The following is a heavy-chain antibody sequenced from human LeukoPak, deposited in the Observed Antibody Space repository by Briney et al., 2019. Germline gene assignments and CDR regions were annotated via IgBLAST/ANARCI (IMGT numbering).Heavy chain of an antibody. CDR2: IYTSGST. J-gene: IGHJ4*02. D-gene: IGHD4-17*01. CDR3: ARHPHDYGDYSWIGYFDY. CDR1: GGSISSYY. V-gene: IGHV4-4*07. Sequence: SETLSLTCTVSGGSISSYYWSWIRQPAGKGLEWIGRIYTSGSTNYNPSLKSRVTMSVDTSKNQFSLKLSSVTAADTAVYYCARHPHDYGDYSWIGYFDYWGQGTLVTVSS.